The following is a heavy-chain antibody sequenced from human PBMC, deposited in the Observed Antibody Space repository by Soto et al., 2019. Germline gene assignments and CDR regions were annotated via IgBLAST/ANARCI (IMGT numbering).Heavy chain of an antibody. V-gene: IGHV3-11*04. Sequence: GGSLRLSCAASGFTLSDYYMSWIRQAPGKGLEWISYISSSGRTIFYADFGKGRSTISRDNAKNSLFLQMSSLRAEDTALYYCAKDLNHYDTSGPFDRWGQGTLVTVSS. CDR1: GFTLSDYY. D-gene: IGHD3-22*01. J-gene: IGHJ5*02. CDR2: ISSSGRTI. CDR3: AKDLNHYDTSGPFDR.